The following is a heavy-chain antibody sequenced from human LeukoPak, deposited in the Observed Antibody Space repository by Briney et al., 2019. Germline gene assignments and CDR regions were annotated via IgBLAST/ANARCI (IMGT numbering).Heavy chain of an antibody. J-gene: IGHJ4*02. D-gene: IGHD3-22*01. V-gene: IGHV3-21*04. CDR3: AKGGDDSSGYYDYFDY. Sequence: PGGSLRLSCAASGFTFSSYSMNWVRQAPGKGLEWVSSISSSSSYIYYADSVKGRFTISRDNAKNSLYLQMNSLRAEDTAVYYCAKGGDDSSGYYDYFDYWGQGTLVTVSS. CDR1: GFTFSSYS. CDR2: ISSSSSYI.